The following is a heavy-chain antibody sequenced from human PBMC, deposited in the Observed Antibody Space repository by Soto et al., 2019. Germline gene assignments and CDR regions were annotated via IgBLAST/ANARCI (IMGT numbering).Heavy chain of an antibody. V-gene: IGHV4-59*01. Sequence: SETLSLTCTVSGGSISSYYWSWIRQPPGKGLEWIGYIYYSGSTNYNPSLKSRVTISVDTSKNHFSLKLSSVTATDAAVYYCARAYGDYVFDFWGQGTLVTVSS. CDR1: GGSISSYY. CDR3: ARAYGDYVFDF. D-gene: IGHD4-17*01. CDR2: IYYSGST. J-gene: IGHJ4*02.